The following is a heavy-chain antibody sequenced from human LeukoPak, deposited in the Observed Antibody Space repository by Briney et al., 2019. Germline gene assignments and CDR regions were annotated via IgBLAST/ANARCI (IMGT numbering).Heavy chain of an antibody. J-gene: IGHJ5*02. CDR2: MIPFLGEV. CDR1: GATLNIGHA. CDR3: SPCGHAYDWFGP. D-gene: IGHD5-12*01. V-gene: IGHV1-69*04. Sequence: SVKVSCKAFGATLNIGHAFIWARQAPGQGLQWMGRMIPFLGEVNYAQNFQGRVSFTADRSTATMYMELKRLRLDDMAIYYCSPCGHAYDWFGPWGQGTLVTVSA.